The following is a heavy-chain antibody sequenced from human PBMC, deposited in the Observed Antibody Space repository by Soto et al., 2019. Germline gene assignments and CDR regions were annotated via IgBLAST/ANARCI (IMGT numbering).Heavy chain of an antibody. Sequence: EVQLVESGGGLVQPGRSLRLSCAASGFTFDDYAMHWVRQAPGKGLEWVSGISWNSGSIGYADSVKGRFTISRDNAKNYLYLQMNSLRAEDTALYYCAKEGASGYDFHGGYYFDYWGQGTLVTVSS. CDR3: AKEGASGYDFHGGYYFDY. V-gene: IGHV3-9*01. CDR1: GFTFDDYA. CDR2: ISWNSGSI. J-gene: IGHJ4*02. D-gene: IGHD5-12*01.